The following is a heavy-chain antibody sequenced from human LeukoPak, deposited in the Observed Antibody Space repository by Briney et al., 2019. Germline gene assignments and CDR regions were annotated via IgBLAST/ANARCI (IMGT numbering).Heavy chain of an antibody. J-gene: IGHJ3*02. D-gene: IGHD3-9*01. V-gene: IGHV4-4*07. CDR3: ARDTAGYLDWVTSHVFDI. CDR1: GGSIGSNY. Sequence: PSETLSLTCTVSGGSIGSNYWSWIRQSAGKGLEWIGRIYTSGRTNYNPSLKSRVTMSVDTSKNQFSLKLSSVTAADTAVYYCARDTAGYLDWVTSHVFDIWGQGTMVTVSS. CDR2: IYTSGRT.